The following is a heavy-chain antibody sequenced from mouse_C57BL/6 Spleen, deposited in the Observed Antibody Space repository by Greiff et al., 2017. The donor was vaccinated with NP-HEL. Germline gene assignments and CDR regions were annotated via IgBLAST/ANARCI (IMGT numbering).Heavy chain of an antibody. CDR1: GYTFTSYW. V-gene: IGHV1-50*01. D-gene: IGHD1-1*01. CDR3: ARQSYGSSYYCDY. CDR2: IDPSDSYT. Sequence: VQLQQSGAELVKPGASVKLSCKASGYTFTSYWMQWVKQRPGQGLEWIGEIDPSDSYTNYNQKFKGKATLTVDTSSSTAYMQLSSLTSEDSAVYYCARQSYGSSYYCDYWGQGTTLTVSS. J-gene: IGHJ2*01.